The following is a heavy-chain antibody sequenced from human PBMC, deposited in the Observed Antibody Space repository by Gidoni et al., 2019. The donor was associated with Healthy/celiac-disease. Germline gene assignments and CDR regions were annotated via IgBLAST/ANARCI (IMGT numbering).Heavy chain of an antibody. D-gene: IGHD3-22*01. CDR1: GYTFTSYA. V-gene: IGHV1-3*01. CDR2: INAGNGNT. CDR3: ARESESHYYDSSGYGH. Sequence: QVQLVQSGAAVKKPGASVKVSCKASGYTFTSYAMHWVRQAPGQRLEWMGWINAGNGNTKYSQKFQGRVTITRDTSASTAYMELSSLRSEDTAVYYCARESESHYYDSSGYGHWGQGTLVTVSS. J-gene: IGHJ4*02.